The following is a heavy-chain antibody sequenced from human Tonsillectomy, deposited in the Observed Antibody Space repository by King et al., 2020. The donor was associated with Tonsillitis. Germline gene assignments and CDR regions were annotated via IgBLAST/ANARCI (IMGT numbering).Heavy chain of an antibody. CDR1: GFTFSSHG. Sequence: QLVQSGGGVVQPGGSLRLSCAASGFTFSSHGMHWVRQAPGKGLEWVAFIRNDGSNKYYADSVKGRFTISRDNSKNTLYLQMNSLRDEDTAVYYCANNHLEGREYWGQGTLVTVSS. D-gene: IGHD1-14*01. J-gene: IGHJ4*02. CDR2: IRNDGSNK. CDR3: ANNHLEGREY. V-gene: IGHV3-30*02.